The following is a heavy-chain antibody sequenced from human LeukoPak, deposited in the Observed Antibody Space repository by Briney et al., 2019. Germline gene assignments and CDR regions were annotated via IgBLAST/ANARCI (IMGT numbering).Heavy chain of an antibody. CDR2: IYYSGST. J-gene: IGHJ5*02. CDR1: GGSISSHY. V-gene: IGHV4-59*11. Sequence: PSETLSLTCTVSGGSISSHYWSWIRQPPGKGLEWIGYIYYSGSTNYNPSLKSRVTISVDTSKNQSSLKLSSVTAADTAVYYCARYSSSWYWFDPWGQGTLVTVSS. CDR3: ARYSSSWYWFDP. D-gene: IGHD6-13*01.